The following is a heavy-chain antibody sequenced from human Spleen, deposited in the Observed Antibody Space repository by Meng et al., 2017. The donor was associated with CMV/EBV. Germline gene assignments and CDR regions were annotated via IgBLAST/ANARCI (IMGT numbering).Heavy chain of an antibody. CDR2: IYYSGST. V-gene: IGHV4-30-4*08. D-gene: IGHD3-3*01. Sequence: SETLSLTCTVSGGSISIGDYYWSWIRQPPGKGLEWIGYIYYSGSTYYNPSLKSRVTISVDTSKNQFSLKLSSVTAADTAVYYCARDGVVIIPYDYGMDVWGQGTTVTVSS. J-gene: IGHJ6*02. CDR3: ARDGVVIIPYDYGMDV. CDR1: GGSISIGDYY.